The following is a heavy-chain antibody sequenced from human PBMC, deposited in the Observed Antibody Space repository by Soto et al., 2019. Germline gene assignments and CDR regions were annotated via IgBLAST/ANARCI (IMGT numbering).Heavy chain of an antibody. CDR3: AGYYCSSTSCYRRPFDY. V-gene: IGHV4-39*01. Sequence: SETLSLTCTVSGGSISSSSYYWGWIRQPPGKGLEWIGSIYYSGSTYYNPSLKSRVTISVDTSKNQFSLKLSSVTAADTAVYYCAGYYCSSTSCYRRPFDYWGQGTQVTVSS. D-gene: IGHD2-2*01. CDR1: GGSISSSSYY. J-gene: IGHJ4*02. CDR2: IYYSGST.